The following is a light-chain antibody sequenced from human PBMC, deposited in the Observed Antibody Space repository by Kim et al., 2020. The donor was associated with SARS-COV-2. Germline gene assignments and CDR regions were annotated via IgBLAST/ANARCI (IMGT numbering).Light chain of an antibody. CDR3: QQYYTTPYT. V-gene: IGKV4-1*01. Sequence: RATINFKSSQSILYSSNDQNYLAWYQQKRGQPPKLLICWASTREYGVPDRFSGSEYGTDFNLTISSLQAEDVAVYYCQQYYTTPYTFGQGTKLEI. CDR2: WAS. CDR1: QSILYSSNDQNY. J-gene: IGKJ2*01.